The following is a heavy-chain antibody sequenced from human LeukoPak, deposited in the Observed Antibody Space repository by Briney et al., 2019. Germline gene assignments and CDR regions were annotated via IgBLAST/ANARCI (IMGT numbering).Heavy chain of an antibody. Sequence: GGSLRLSCAASGFSFAKYNMNWVRKAPGKGLEWVSSIGTSSRYTYYEDSLQGRFTISRDDATSSLHLQMDSLRAEDTAVYYCVRDRSYSGSPPGVVYLDYWGQGIMVAVSS. CDR2: IGTSSRYT. D-gene: IGHD1-26*01. J-gene: IGHJ4*02. V-gene: IGHV3-21*01. CDR1: GFSFAKYN. CDR3: VRDRSYSGSPPGVVYLDY.